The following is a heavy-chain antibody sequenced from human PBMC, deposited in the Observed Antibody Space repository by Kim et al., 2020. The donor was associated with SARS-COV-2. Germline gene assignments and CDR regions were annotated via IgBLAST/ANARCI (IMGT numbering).Heavy chain of an antibody. V-gene: IGHV3-30*04. J-gene: IGHJ4*02. CDR2: ISYDGSNK. CDR1: GFTFSSYA. CDR3: ARAKWIQLTYFDY. Sequence: GGSLRLSCAASGFTFSSYAMHWVRQATGKGLEWVAVISYDGSNKDYADSVKGRFTISRDNSKNTLYLQMNSLRAEDTAVYYCARAKWIQLTYFDYWGQGT. D-gene: IGHD5-18*01.